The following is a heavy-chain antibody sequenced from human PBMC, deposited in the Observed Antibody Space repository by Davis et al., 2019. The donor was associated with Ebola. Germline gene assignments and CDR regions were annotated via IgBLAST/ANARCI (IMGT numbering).Heavy chain of an antibody. V-gene: IGHV1-69*04. CDR2: IIPVVDTK. CDR3: ARGKWFDP. J-gene: IGHJ5*02. CDR1: GGTFTNYA. Sequence: AASVKVSCKTSGGTFTNYAVNWVRQAPGQGLEWTGRIIPVVDTKDYAQKFQGRVTLTADKATNTAYMELSGLRFDDTAVYYCARGKWFDPWGQGTLVTVSS.